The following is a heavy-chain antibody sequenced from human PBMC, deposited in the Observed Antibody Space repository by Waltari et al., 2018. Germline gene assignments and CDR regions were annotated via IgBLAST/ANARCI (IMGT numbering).Heavy chain of an antibody. D-gene: IGHD6-6*01. Sequence: EVQLVESGGGLVQPGGSLRLSCSASGFTFSHYAMHWVRQAPGKGLDYVSVISSNGDTPYYADSVKGRFTISRDNSKNTLYLQMSSLRAEDTAVYYCVKDLYSSSSGLDYWGQGTLVTVSS. J-gene: IGHJ4*02. CDR2: ISSNGDTP. CDR3: VKDLYSSSSGLDY. CDR1: GFTFSHYA. V-gene: IGHV3-64D*06.